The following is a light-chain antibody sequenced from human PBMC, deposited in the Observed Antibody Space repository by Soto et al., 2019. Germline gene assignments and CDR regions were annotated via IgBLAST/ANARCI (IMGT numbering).Light chain of an antibody. J-gene: IGLJ2*01. V-gene: IGLV2-14*01. Sequence: LTQPHSVSESPGKTVTISCTRSSGSIANNYVSWYQQHPGKAPKLMIYEVSNRPSGVSNRFSGSKSGNTASLTISGLQAEDEADYYCSSYTSSSTLVFGGGTKLTVL. CDR3: SSYTSSSTLV. CDR2: EVS. CDR1: SGSIANNY.